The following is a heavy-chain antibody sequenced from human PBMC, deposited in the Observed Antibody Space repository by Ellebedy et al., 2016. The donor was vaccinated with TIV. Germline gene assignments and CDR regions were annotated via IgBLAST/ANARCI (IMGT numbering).Heavy chain of an antibody. CDR2: LHPSSGGT. CDR1: GYIFTAYH. J-gene: IGHJ4*02. D-gene: IGHD6-6*01. V-gene: IGHV1-2*02. CDR3: AAFPYISTSSAY. Sequence: AASVTVSCKTSGYIFTAYHIHWVRQAPGQGLEWMGWLHPSSGGTNYAQNFQGRVSMTRDTSISTAYMELSRLNSDETAVYYCAAFPYISTSSAYWGQGTLVTVSS.